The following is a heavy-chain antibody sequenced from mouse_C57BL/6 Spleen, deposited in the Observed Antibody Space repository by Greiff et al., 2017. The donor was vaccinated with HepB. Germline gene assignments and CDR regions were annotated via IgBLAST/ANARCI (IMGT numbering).Heavy chain of an antibody. Sequence: VQLQQSGAELVKPGASVKLSCKASGYTFTSYWMQWVKQRPGQGLEWIGEIDPSDSYTNYTQKFKGKATLTVDTSSSPAYMQLSSLTSEDAAVYNCARDAQTGAMDYWGQGTSVTVSS. CDR2: IDPSDSYT. J-gene: IGHJ4*01. CDR1: GYTFTSYW. CDR3: ARDAQTGAMDY. V-gene: IGHV1-50*01.